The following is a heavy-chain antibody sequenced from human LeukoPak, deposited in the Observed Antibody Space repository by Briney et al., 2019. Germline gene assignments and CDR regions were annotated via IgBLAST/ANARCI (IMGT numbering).Heavy chain of an antibody. D-gene: IGHD1-26*01. V-gene: IGHV3-11*04. CDR1: GFTFSDYY. Sequence: GGSLRLSCAASGFTFSDYYMSWIRQAPGKGLEWVSYISSSGSTIYYAGSVKGRFTISRDNAKNSLYLQMNSLRPEDTAVYYCARDPYSGSYGDYYYYYMDVWGKGTTVTISS. CDR2: ISSSGSTI. J-gene: IGHJ6*03. CDR3: ARDPYSGSYGDYYYYYMDV.